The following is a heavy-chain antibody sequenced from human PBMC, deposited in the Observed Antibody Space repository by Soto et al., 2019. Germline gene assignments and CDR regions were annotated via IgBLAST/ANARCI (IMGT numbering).Heavy chain of an antibody. Sequence: ASVKVSCKASGGTFSSYAISWVRQAPGQGLEWMGGIIPIFGTANYAQKFQGRVTITADESTSTAYMELISLRSEDTAVYYCARPLYSSSSFYSYYGMDVWGQGTTVTVSS. J-gene: IGHJ6*02. CDR1: GGTFSSYA. V-gene: IGHV1-69*13. CDR3: ARPLYSSSSFYSYYGMDV. D-gene: IGHD6-6*01. CDR2: IIPIFGTA.